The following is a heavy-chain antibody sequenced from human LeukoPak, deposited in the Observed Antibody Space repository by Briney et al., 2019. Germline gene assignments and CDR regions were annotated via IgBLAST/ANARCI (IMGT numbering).Heavy chain of an antibody. CDR3: ARDEYSSLFDP. CDR2: IYTSGST. D-gene: IGHD6-6*01. V-gene: IGHV4-4*07. J-gene: IGHJ5*02. CDR1: GGSISSYY. Sequence: SETLSLTCTVSGGSISSYYWSWIRQPAGKGLEWIGRIYTSGSTNYNPSLKSRVTMSDDTSKNQFSLKLSSVTAADTAVYYGARDEYSSLFDPWGRGTLVTVSS.